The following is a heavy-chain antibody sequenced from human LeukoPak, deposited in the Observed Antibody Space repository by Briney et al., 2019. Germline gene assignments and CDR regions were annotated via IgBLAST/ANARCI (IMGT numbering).Heavy chain of an antibody. D-gene: IGHD2-15*01. V-gene: IGHV4-59*01. CDR2: IYRSWST. J-gene: IGHJ4*02. CDR1: GGSISSYC. Sequence: SETLSLTCTVSGGSISSYCWSWIRQPPGKGLEWNGYIYRSWSTHYNPSLKNRAAQSVDTSKSQFCLKLRSVTAADTAVYYCARVSCSGGNCYFYYWGQGSLVTVSS. CDR3: ARVSCSGGNCYFYY.